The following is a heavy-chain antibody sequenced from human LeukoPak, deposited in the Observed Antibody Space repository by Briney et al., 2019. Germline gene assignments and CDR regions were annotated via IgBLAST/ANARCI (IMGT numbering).Heavy chain of an antibody. CDR2: INHSGST. V-gene: IGHV4-34*01. D-gene: IGHD2-15*01. CDR3: ARRGFKGYCSGGSCYSRQPNWFDP. CDR1: GGSFSGYY. J-gene: IGHJ5*02. Sequence: SETLSLTCAVYGGSFSGYYWSWIRQPPGKGLEWIGEINHSGSTNYNPSLKSRVTISVDTSKNQFSLKLSSVTAADTAVYYCARRGFKGYCSGGSCYSRQPNWFDPWGQGTLVTVSS.